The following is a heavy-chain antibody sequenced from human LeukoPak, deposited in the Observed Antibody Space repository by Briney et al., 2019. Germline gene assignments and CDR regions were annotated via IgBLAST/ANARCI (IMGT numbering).Heavy chain of an antibody. Sequence: GGSLRLSCAASGFTFSDYYMSWIRQAPGKGLEWVSYISSSGTTIYHADSVKGRFTISRDNAKNSLYLQMNSLRAEDTAIYYCAKDSPVLTRWGQGTLVTVPS. V-gene: IGHV3-11*01. CDR3: AKDSPVLTR. D-gene: IGHD4/OR15-4a*01. CDR1: GFTFSDYY. CDR2: ISSSGTTI. J-gene: IGHJ4*02.